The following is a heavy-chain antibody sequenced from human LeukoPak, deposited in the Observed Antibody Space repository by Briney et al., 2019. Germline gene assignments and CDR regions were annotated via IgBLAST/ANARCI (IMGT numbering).Heavy chain of an antibody. D-gene: IGHD3-3*01. CDR2: ICGSGGST. CDR3: AIDRNHLEYYDFLSGITPLDY. Sequence: GGSLRLSCAACGFTFSSYVMSRVRPAPGKGLEWVSAICGSGGSTYYAHSLKGRFTLSRDNSKNTLYLQMKSLRAEHTAVYYCAIDRNHLEYYDFLSGITPLDYCGHRNLGTVSS. V-gene: IGHV3-23*01. CDR1: GFTFSSYV. J-gene: IGHJ4*01.